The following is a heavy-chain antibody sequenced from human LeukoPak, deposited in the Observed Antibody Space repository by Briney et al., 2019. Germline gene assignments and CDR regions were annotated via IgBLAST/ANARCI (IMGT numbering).Heavy chain of an antibody. D-gene: IGHD2-21*02. CDR3: ARGWYCGGDCLGPAFDW. Sequence: KPSETLSLTCTVSGGSISSSSYYWGWIRQPPGKGLEWIGSIYYSGSTYYNPSLKSRVTISVDTSKNQFSLKLSSVTAADTAVYYCARGWYCGGDCLGPAFDWWGQGTLVTVSP. CDR1: GGSISSSSYY. J-gene: IGHJ4*02. CDR2: IYYSGST. V-gene: IGHV4-39*07.